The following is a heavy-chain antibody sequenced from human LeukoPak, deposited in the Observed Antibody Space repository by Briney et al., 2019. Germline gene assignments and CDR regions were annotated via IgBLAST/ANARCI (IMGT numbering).Heavy chain of an antibody. J-gene: IGHJ4*02. CDR1: GGSFSGYY. D-gene: IGHD3-16*02. V-gene: IGHV4-34*01. CDR3: ARGRDDYVWGSYRYTHDH. CDR2: INHSGST. Sequence: SETLSLTCAVYGGSFSGYYWSWIRQPPGKGLEWIGEINHSGSTNYNPSLKSRVTISVDTSKNQFSLKLSSVTAADTAVYYCARGRDDYVWGSYRYTHDHWGQGTLVTVSS.